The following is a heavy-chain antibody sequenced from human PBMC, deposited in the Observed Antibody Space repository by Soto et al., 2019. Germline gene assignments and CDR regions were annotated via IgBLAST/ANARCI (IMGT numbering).Heavy chain of an antibody. Sequence: SQTLSLTCAISGDSVSSSSVTWNWIRQSPSRGLEWLGRTYYRSKWYNDYVESVKSRITINPDTSKNQFSLHLNSVTPEDTAVYYCVRLIGSSWLDFWGQGTLVTSPQ. CDR2: TYYRSKWYN. CDR1: GDSVSSSSVT. V-gene: IGHV6-1*01. D-gene: IGHD2-2*01. J-gene: IGHJ5*01. CDR3: VRLIGSSWLDF.